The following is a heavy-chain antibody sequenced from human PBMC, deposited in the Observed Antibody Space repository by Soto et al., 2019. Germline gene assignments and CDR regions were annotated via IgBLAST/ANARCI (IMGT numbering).Heavy chain of an antibody. J-gene: IGHJ5*02. CDR2: ISGSGGNT. D-gene: IGHD3-3*01. Sequence: GGSLRLSCAASGFTFSSYAMSWVRQAPGKGLEWVSDISGSGGNTYYADSVKGRFTISRENSKKTLYLQMTSLRAEDTAVYYCAKDLWEWLSTGESWGQGTLVTVSS. V-gene: IGHV3-23*01. CDR3: AKDLWEWLSTGES. CDR1: GFTFSSYA.